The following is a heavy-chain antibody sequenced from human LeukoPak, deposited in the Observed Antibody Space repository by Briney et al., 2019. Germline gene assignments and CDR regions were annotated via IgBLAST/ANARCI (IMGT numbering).Heavy chain of an antibody. CDR1: GYTFTSYD. CDR2: RNPNSGNT. J-gene: IGHJ6*02. Sequence: ASVKVSCKASGYTFTSYDINWERQATGQGLEWMGWRNPNSGNTGYAQKFQGRVTMTRNTSISTAYMELSSLRSEDTAVYYCARENYDFWSGYLYYYYGMDVWGQGTTVTVSS. D-gene: IGHD3-3*01. CDR3: ARENYDFWSGYLYYYYGMDV. V-gene: IGHV1-8*01.